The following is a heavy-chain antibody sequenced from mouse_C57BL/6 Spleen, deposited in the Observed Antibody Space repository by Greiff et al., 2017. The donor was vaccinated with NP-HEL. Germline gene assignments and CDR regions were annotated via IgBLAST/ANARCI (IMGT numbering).Heavy chain of an antibody. CDR3: ARGPYGNYLGFDY. D-gene: IGHD2-1*01. CDR2: IYPGDGDT. CDR1: GYAFSSSW. V-gene: IGHV1-82*01. J-gene: IGHJ2*01. Sequence: QVQLQQSGPELVKPGASVKISCKASGYAFSSSWLNWVKQRPGKGLEWIGRIYPGDGDTNYNGKFKGKATLTADKSSSTAYMQLSSLTSEDSAVYFCARGPYGNYLGFDYWGQGTTLTVSS.